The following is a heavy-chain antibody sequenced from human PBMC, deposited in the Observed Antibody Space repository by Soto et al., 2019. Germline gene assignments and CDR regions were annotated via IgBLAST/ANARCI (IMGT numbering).Heavy chain of an antibody. Sequence: GGSLRLSCAASGFTFSDYYMSWIRQAPGKGLEWVSYISSSRSYTKYADSVKGRFTISRDNAKNSLYLQMNSLRAEDTAVYYCAREPAHIVATVDYWGQGTLVTVSS. CDR1: GFTFSDYY. V-gene: IGHV3-11*06. D-gene: IGHD5-12*01. CDR2: ISSSRSYT. J-gene: IGHJ4*02. CDR3: AREPAHIVATVDY.